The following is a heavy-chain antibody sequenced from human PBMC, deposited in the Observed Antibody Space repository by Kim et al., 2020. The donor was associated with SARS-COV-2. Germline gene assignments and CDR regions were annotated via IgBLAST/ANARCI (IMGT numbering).Heavy chain of an antibody. Sequence: HADSVKGRFTSPRSNPKKTRYLQMNSLRAEDTAVYYCARRQFTSGWYYFDYWGQGTLVTVSS. CDR3: ARRQFTSGWYYFDY. D-gene: IGHD6-19*01. V-gene: IGHV3-74*01. J-gene: IGHJ4*02.